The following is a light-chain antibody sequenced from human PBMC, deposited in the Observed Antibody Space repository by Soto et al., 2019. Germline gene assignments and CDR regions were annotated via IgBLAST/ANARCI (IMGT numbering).Light chain of an antibody. CDR1: SSNIGAGFD. V-gene: IGLV1-40*01. CDR3: QSYDNSLLAYV. Sequence: QSVLTQPPSVSGAPGQRLTISCAGTSSNIGAGFDVLWYQQLPGTAPKLLIYANDDRPSGVPDRFSGSTSGTSASLAITGLQAEDAADYYCQSYDNSLLAYVFGGGTKLTVL. CDR2: AND. J-gene: IGLJ2*01.